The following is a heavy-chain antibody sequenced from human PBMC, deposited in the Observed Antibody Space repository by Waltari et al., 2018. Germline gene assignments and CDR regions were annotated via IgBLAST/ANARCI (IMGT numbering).Heavy chain of an antibody. D-gene: IGHD6-19*01. V-gene: IGHV3-73*01. CDR1: GFTFSASV. J-gene: IGHJ4*02. CDR2: IGGKPYNYAT. CDR3: TSLSSGPFGY. Sequence: EVQLVESGGGLVHPGGSLKLSCAPSGFTFSASVLHWVRQASGKGVEWVGRIGGKPYNYATAQAASVKGRFAISRDDSKNTTYLQMNNLKTEDTAVYYCTSLSSGPFGYWGQGTLVTVSS.